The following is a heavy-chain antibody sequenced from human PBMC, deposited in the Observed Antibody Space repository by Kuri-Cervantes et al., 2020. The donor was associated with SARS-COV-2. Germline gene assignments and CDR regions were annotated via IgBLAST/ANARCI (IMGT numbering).Heavy chain of an antibody. Sequence: SSVKVSCKASGYVFSNSGLSWVRQAPGQGLEWMGGIIPIFCTANYAQKFQGRVTITADESTSTAYMELSSLRSEDTAVYYCARLNGWQHSNTNAFDIWGQGTMVTVSS. J-gene: IGHJ3*02. V-gene: IGHV1-69*13. CDR3: ARLNGWQHSNTNAFDI. CDR1: GYVFSNSG. D-gene: IGHD6-19*01. CDR2: IIPIFCTA.